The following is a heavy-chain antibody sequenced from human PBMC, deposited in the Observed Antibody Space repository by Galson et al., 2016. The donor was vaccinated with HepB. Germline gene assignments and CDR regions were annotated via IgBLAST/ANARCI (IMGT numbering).Heavy chain of an antibody. CDR2: IKSRTDGVTT. V-gene: IGHV3-15*01. J-gene: IGHJ3*02. CDR1: GFTFINAW. D-gene: IGHD5-24*01. Sequence: SLRLSCAASGFTFINAWMTWVRRAPGKGLEWVGRIKSRTDGVTTDYGAPVRGRFTISRDDSKNTVYLQMNRLKSEDTAVYYCTTGLEKWLQFDAFDIWGQGTMVTVSS. CDR3: TTGLEKWLQFDAFDI.